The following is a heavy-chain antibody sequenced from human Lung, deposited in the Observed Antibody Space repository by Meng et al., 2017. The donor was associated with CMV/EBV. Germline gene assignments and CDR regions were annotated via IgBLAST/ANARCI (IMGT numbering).Heavy chain of an antibody. Sequence: KAGALVKAPLKASCLHFTNFGYSWVGTAPGKGLEWMGWIRVKNGEAKEPQNFPGRVTMTTDTTTSTAYMELRSLTSDDTAVYYCARYVPNGSFWYFDFWGRGTLVTVSS. CDR1: CLHFTNFG. V-gene: IGHV1-18*01. D-gene: IGHD6-13*01. CDR3: ARYVPNGSFWYFDF. J-gene: IGHJ2*01. CDR2: IRVKNGEA.